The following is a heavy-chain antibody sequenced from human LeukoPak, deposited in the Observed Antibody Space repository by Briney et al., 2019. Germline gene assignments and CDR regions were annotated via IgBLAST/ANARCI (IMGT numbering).Heavy chain of an antibody. Sequence: LTGGSLRLSCAASGFTFSSYAMSWVRQAPGKGLEWVSAISGSGGSTYYADSVKGRFTISRNNSKNTLYLQMNSLTAEDTAVYYCPRQSYASGWNPFDYWGQGILVTVSS. CDR1: GFTFSSYA. V-gene: IGHV3-23*01. J-gene: IGHJ4*02. CDR3: PRQSYASGWNPFDY. D-gene: IGHD6-19*01. CDR2: ISGSGGST.